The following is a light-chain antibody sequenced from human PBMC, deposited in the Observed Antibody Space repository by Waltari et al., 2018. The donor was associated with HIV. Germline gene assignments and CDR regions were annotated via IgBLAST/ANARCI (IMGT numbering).Light chain of an antibody. V-gene: IGKV1-39*01. CDR3: QQSHSPPDT. Sequence: DIQMTQSPSSLSASVGDRVIITCRTSQAIGGYLSWYQQKPGKAPRLLTYAASSFQSGVPSRFTGRGSGTDFTLTITSLQPEDFATYYCQQSHSPPDTFGQGTKVEI. CDR1: QAIGGY. J-gene: IGKJ2*01. CDR2: AAS.